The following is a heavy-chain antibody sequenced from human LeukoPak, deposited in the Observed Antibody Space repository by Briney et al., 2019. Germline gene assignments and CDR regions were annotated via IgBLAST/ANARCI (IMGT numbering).Heavy chain of an antibody. CDR2: INPNSGGT. CDR3: ARDVLMGVEGVTGTNWFDP. CDR1: GYTFTGYY. V-gene: IGHV1-2*02. D-gene: IGHD1-7*01. Sequence: GASVKVSCKASGYTFTGYYMHWVRQAPGQGLEWMGWINPNSGGTNYAQKFQGRVTMTRDTSISTAYMELSRLRSDDTAVYYCARDVLMGVEGVTGTNWFDPWGQGTLVTVSS. J-gene: IGHJ5*02.